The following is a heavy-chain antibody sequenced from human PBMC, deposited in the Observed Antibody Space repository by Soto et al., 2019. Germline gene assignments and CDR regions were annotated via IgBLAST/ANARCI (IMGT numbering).Heavy chain of an antibody. Sequence: QVQLQESGPGLVKPSQTLSLTCTVSGGSISSGDYYWSWIRQPPGKGLEWIGYIYYSGSTYYNPSLKSRVTISVDTSKNQCSLKLSSVTAADTAVYYCARVGKRWLQSFDYWGQGTLVTVSS. V-gene: IGHV4-30-4*01. J-gene: IGHJ4*02. CDR1: GGSISSGDYY. D-gene: IGHD5-12*01. CDR3: ARVGKRWLQSFDY. CDR2: IYYSGST.